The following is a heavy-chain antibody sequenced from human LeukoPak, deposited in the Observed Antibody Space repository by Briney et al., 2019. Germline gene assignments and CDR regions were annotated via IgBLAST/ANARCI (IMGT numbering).Heavy chain of an antibody. CDR2: IYTSGST. CDR1: GGSISSGSYY. Sequence: PSQTLSLTCTVSGGSISSGSYYWSWIRQPAGKGLEWIGRIYTSGSTNYNPSLKSRVTISVDTSKNQFSLKLSSVTAADTAVYYCARSSLVGAIYYYYMDVWGKGTTVTISS. J-gene: IGHJ6*03. V-gene: IGHV4-61*02. D-gene: IGHD1-26*01. CDR3: ARSSLVGAIYYYYMDV.